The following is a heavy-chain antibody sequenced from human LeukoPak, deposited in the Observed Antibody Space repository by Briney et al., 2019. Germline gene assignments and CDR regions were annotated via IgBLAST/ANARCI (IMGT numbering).Heavy chain of an antibody. J-gene: IGHJ4*02. CDR2: IRLRDGGT. CDR3: ARADWVGSGHAGFYSGY. D-gene: IGHD5-12*01. V-gene: IGHV1-2*02. CDR1: GFTYTTYY. Sequence: ASVTVSCKASGFTYTTYYLYWLRQAPGQGLEWMGWIRLRDGGTIYAQRFQDRLIMTTDPSTNTASMELRSLTSDDTAVYFCARADWVGSGHAGFYSGYWGPGTLVTVSS.